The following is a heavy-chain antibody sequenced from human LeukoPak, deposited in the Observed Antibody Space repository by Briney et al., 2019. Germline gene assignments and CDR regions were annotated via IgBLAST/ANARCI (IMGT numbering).Heavy chain of an antibody. J-gene: IGHJ4*02. CDR2: ISGSDGRT. D-gene: IGHD5-24*01. Sequence: GGSLRLSCAASGFTFSSYAMSWVRQAPGKGLEWVSVISGSDGRTYYADSVKGRFTISRDNSKNTLYLQMNSLRTEDTAVYYCAKDRRDGYNYPFDYWGQGTLVTVSS. CDR3: AKDRRDGYNYPFDY. V-gene: IGHV3-23*01. CDR1: GFTFSSYA.